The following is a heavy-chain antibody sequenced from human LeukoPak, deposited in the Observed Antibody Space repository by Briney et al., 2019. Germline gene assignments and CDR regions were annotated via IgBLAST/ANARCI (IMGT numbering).Heavy chain of an antibody. CDR3: ARGGYYGSGRYYFDS. CDR1: GFTFSSYS. V-gene: IGHV3-21*01. CDR2: ISSSSSYI. J-gene: IGHJ4*02. Sequence: GGSLRLSCAASGFTFSSYSMNWDRQAAGKGLEWVSSISSSSSYIYYADSVKGRFTISRDNAKNSLCLQMNSLRAEDTAVYYCARGGYYGSGRYYFDSWGQGTLVTVSS. D-gene: IGHD3-3*01.